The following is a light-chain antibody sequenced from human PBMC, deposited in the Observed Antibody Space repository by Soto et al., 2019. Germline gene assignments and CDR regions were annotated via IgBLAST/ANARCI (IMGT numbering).Light chain of an antibody. CDR3: QQANSFPFT. Sequence: DIQMTQSPSSVSASVGDRVTITCRASQGSSSWLAWYHQKPGKAPKLLIYASSSLQSGVPSRFSGSGSGTDFTLTISSLQPEDFATYYCQQANSFPFTFGQGTRLEIK. CDR1: QGSSSW. V-gene: IGKV1D-12*01. CDR2: ASS. J-gene: IGKJ5*01.